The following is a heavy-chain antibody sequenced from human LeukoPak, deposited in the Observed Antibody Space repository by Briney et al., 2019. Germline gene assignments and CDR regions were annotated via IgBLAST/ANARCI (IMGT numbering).Heavy chain of an antibody. CDR1: GFTFSSYW. D-gene: IGHD2-15*01. V-gene: IGHV3-7*01. J-gene: IGHJ4*02. Sequence: GGSLRLSCAASGFTFSSYWMSCVRQAPGKGLEWVANIKQDGSEKYYVDSVKGRFTISRDNAKNSLYLQMNSLRAEDTAVYYCARALSRKTKGYCSGGSCIDYWGQGSLVTVSS. CDR2: IKQDGSEK. CDR3: ARALSRKTKGYCSGGSCIDY.